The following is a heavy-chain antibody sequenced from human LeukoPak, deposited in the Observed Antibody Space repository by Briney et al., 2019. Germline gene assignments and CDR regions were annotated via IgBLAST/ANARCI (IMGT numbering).Heavy chain of an antibody. CDR2: ISYDGSNK. CDR3: AKPAKTDYADY. D-gene: IGHD1-14*01. CDR1: GFTFSSYG. J-gene: IGHJ4*02. V-gene: IGHV3-30*18. Sequence: GGSLRLSCAASGFTFSSYGMHWVRQAPGKGLEWVAVISYDGSNKYYADSVKGRFTISRDNSQNTLYLQMNSLRAEDTAVYYCAKPAKTDYADYWGQGTLVTVSS.